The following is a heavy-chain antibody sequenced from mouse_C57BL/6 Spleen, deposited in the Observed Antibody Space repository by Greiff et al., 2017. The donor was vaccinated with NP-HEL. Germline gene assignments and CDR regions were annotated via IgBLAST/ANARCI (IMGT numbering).Heavy chain of an antibody. D-gene: IGHD1-1*01. CDR3: ARVVGNYFDY. J-gene: IGHJ2*01. V-gene: IGHV1-55*01. CDR1: GYTFTSYW. CDR2: IYPGSGST. Sequence: QVQLKESGAELVKPGASVKMSCKASGYTFTSYWITWVKQRPGQGLEWIGDIYPGSGSTNYNEKFKSKATLTVDTSSSTAYMQLSSLTSEDSAVYYCARVVGNYFDYWGQGTTLTVSS.